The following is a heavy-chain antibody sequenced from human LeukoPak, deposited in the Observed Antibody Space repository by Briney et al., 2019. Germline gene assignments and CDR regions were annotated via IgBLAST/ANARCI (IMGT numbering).Heavy chain of an antibody. Sequence: GGSLRLSCAASGFTFTSYSMSWVRQAPGKGLEWVSGTSDRGDYTYYADSVKGRFTISRDRAKNTLYLQMSNLRVEDTAVYYCARLPTFYFDSSHYHYDFWGQGTLVTVSS. CDR3: ARLPTFYFDSSHYHYDF. CDR1: GFTFTSYS. V-gene: IGHV3-23*01. CDR2: TSDRGDYT. J-gene: IGHJ4*02. D-gene: IGHD3-22*01.